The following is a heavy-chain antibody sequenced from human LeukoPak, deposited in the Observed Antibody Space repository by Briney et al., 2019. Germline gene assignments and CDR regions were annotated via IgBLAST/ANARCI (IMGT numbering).Heavy chain of an antibody. V-gene: IGHV3-33*01. CDR1: GFTFSQTG. CDR2: IWFDGSHK. D-gene: IGHD2-15*01. J-gene: IGHJ1*01. CDR3: ATEGGHLTHLSF. Sequence: GWSLRLSCQTSGFTFSQTGFHWVRQAPGKGLEWVAVIWFDGSHKYHADSVKGRFTTPRDDSKNTLYLQMDNLSAEDTAVYYCATEGGHLTHLSFWGRGTLLTVSS.